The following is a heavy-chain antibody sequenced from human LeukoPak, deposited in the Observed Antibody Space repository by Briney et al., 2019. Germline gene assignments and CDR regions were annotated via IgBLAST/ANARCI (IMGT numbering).Heavy chain of an antibody. D-gene: IGHD6-19*01. Sequence: SQTLSLTCAISGDSVSSNSAAWNWIRQSLSRGLEWLGRTYYRSKWYNDYAVSVKSRMTINPDTSKNQFSLQLNSVTPEDTAVYYCARDPSSGWPIVDAFDIWGQGTMVTVSS. CDR3: ARDPSSGWPIVDAFDI. V-gene: IGHV6-1*01. CDR2: TYYRSKWYN. CDR1: GDSVSSNSAA. J-gene: IGHJ3*02.